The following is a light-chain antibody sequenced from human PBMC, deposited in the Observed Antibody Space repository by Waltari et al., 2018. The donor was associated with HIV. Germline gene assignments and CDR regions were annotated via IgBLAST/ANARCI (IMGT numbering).Light chain of an antibody. V-gene: IGLV1-47*01. CDR2: RNN. CDR1: TPNIGSNY. Sequence: QSVLTQQPPASGTPGQGVTISCSGRTPNIGSNYVYWYQQLPGPAPKLLFYRNNQRPSGVPDRFSGSKSGTSASLAISGLRSEDEADYYCATWDDSLNVVFGGGTKLTVL. CDR3: ATWDDSLNVV. J-gene: IGLJ3*02.